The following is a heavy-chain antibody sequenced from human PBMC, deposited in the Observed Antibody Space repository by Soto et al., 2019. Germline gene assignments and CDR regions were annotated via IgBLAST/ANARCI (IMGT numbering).Heavy chain of an antibody. J-gene: IGHJ6*02. CDR1: GDTFTSYY. Sequence: ASVKVSCKASGDTFTSYYMHWLRQAPGQGLEWMGIINPSGCRTSYAQRLQGRVTMTRNTSTSKVYMELSILRSEGTALDYCAYRRKNSYDSSRSYYYGMGVWGQGTTVTVSS. D-gene: IGHD3-22*01. V-gene: IGHV1-46*01. CDR3: AYRRKNSYDSSRSYYYGMGV. CDR2: INPSGCRT.